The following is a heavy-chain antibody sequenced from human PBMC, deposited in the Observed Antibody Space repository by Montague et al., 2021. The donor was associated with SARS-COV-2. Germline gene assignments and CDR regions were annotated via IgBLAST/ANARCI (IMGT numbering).Heavy chain of an antibody. CDR1: GGSISSYY. CDR3: ARGGGNSADFYNYTMDV. V-gene: IGHV4-59*01. D-gene: IGHD4-23*01. J-gene: IGHJ6*02. CDR2: IYHNGST. Sequence: SETLSLTCTVSGGSISSYYWTWIRQPPGKGLESIGYIYHNGSTKYNPSLKSRVPISVDTSTNQFSLKLSSVSVADTAVYYCARGGGNSADFYNYTMDVWGQGTTVTVFS.